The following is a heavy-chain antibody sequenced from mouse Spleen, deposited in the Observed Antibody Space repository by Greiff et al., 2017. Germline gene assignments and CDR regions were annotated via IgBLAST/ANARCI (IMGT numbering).Heavy chain of an antibody. V-gene: IGHV1-42*01. CDR1: GYSFTGYY. D-gene: IGHD1-1*01. Sequence: VQLKESGPELVKPGASVKISCKASGYSFTGYYMNWVKQSPEKSLEWIGEINPSTGGTTYNQKFKAKATLTVDKSSSTAYMQLKSLTSEDSAVYYCARGDGSSPFWYFDVWGAGTTVTVSS. J-gene: IGHJ1*01. CDR3: ARGDGSSPFWYFDV. CDR2: INPSTGGT.